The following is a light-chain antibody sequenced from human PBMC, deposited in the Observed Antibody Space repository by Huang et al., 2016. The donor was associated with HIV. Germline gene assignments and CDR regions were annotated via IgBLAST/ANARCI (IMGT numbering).Light chain of an antibody. J-gene: IGKJ1*01. CDR3: QQHYGRQST. Sequence: IVMTQSPESLAVSLGERASINCKSSQSLLYRSNNKNYLAWYQKKQGHPPTLLIYWASVRDVGVPERFSGGGSGTNFTRTINSLQADDVAVYYCQQHYGRQSTFGQGT. CDR1: QSLLYRSNNKNY. CDR2: WAS. V-gene: IGKV4-1*01.